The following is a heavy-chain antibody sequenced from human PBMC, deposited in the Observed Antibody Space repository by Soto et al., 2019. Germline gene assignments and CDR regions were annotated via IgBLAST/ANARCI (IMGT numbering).Heavy chain of an antibody. CDR3: ARGSLPGITIFGVVTQAYYYGMDV. V-gene: IGHV1-69*13. Sequence: SVKVSCKASGGTFSSYAISWVRQAPGQGLEWMGGIIPIFGTANYAQKFQGRVTITADESTSTAYMELSSLRSEDTAVYYCARGSLPGITIFGVVTQAYYYGMDVWGQGTTVTVSS. D-gene: IGHD3-3*01. CDR1: GGTFSSYA. J-gene: IGHJ6*02. CDR2: IIPIFGTA.